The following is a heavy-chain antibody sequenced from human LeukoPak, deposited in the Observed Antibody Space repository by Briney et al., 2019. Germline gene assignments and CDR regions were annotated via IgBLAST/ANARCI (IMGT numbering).Heavy chain of an antibody. J-gene: IGHJ4*02. CDR3: ASPSYDSSRDY. CDR1: GGSISSSNW. Sequence: SETLSLTCAVFGGSISSSNWWSWVRQPPGEGLEWIGDIYHSGSANYNPSLKTRVTISIDKSKNQFSLQLSSVTAADTAVYYCASPSYDSSRDYWGQGTLVTVSS. V-gene: IGHV4-4*02. D-gene: IGHD3-22*01. CDR2: IYHSGSA.